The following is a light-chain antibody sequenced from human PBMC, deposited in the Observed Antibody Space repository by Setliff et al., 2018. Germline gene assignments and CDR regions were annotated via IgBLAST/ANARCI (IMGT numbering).Light chain of an antibody. CDR1: SSDIGGYDY. CDR3: CSYAGSNVHVL. J-gene: IGLJ1*01. CDR2: DVT. Sequence: QSVLSQPRSVSGSPGQSVTTSCTGTSSDIGGYDYVSWYQHHPDKAPKLIIYDVTERPSGVPDRFSASKSGNTASLTISGLLAEDEADYYCCSYAGSNVHVLFGGGTKVTVL. V-gene: IGLV2-11*01.